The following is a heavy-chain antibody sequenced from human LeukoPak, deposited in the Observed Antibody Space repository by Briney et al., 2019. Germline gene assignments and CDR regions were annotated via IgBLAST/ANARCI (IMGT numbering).Heavy chain of an antibody. CDR2: INPNSGGT. Sequence: ASVKVSCKASGYTFTGYYMHWMRQAPGQGLEWMGWINPNSGGTSYAQKFQGRVTMTRDTSISTAYMELTRLTSDATAVYYCARDGYTYGDNWFDPWGQGTLVTVSS. J-gene: IGHJ5*02. CDR1: GYTFTGYY. D-gene: IGHD5-18*01. V-gene: IGHV1-2*02. CDR3: ARDGYTYGDNWFDP.